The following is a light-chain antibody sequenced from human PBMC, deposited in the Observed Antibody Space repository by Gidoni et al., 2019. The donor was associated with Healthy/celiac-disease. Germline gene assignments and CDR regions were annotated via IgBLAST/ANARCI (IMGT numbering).Light chain of an antibody. CDR3: QQYGSSPQNT. CDR1: QSVSSSY. CDR2: GAS. Sequence: EIVLTQSTGTMSLSPGERATPSCRASQSVSSSYLAWYQQKPGQAPRLLIYGASSRATGIPDRFSGSGSGTDFPLTISRLEPEDFAVYYCQQYGSSPQNTFGQGTKLEIK. J-gene: IGKJ2*01. V-gene: IGKV3-20*01.